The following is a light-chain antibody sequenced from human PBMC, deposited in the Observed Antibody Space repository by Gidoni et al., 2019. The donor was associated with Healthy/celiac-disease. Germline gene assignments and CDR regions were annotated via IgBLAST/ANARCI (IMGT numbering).Light chain of an antibody. J-gene: IGLJ2*01. CDR3: QSADSSGTLVV. CDR2: KDS. Sequence: SYQLPQQPSVSVSPGQTARITCSGDALPNQYAYWYQQKPVQAPVLVIYKDSERPSGIPERFSGSSSGTTVTLTISGVQAEDEADYYCQSADSSGTLVVFGGGTKLTVL. V-gene: IGLV3-25*03. CDR1: ALPNQY.